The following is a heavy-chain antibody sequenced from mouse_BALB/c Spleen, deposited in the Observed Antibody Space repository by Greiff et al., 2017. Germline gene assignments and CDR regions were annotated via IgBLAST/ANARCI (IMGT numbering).Heavy chain of an antibody. CDR1: GFTFSSYG. CDR2: INSNGGST. D-gene: IGHD2-1*01. V-gene: IGHV5-6-3*01. CDR3: ARDWDGNYGAY. Sequence: EVKLVESGGGLVQPGGSLKLSCAASGFTFSSYGMSWVRQTPDKRLELVATINSNGGSTYYPDSVKGRFTISRDNAKNTLYLQMSSLKSEDTAMYYCARDWDGNYGAYWGQGTLVTVSA. J-gene: IGHJ3*01.